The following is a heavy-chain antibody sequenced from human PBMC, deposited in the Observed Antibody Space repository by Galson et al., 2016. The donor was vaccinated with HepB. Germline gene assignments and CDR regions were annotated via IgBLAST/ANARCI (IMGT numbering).Heavy chain of an antibody. CDR1: GFSLNSYGVG. CDR2: VYWDDDY. V-gene: IGHV2-5*02. J-gene: IGHJ5*02. D-gene: IGHD7-27*01. Sequence: PALVKPTQTLTLTCTVSGFSLNSYGVGVAWIRQPPGEAPEWLGAVYWDDDYRYSPAPKSRITITRDSSRGQVNLTLTNMDPEDSATYYCAYTSARYTTNWYPNWLDPWGQGTLVTVSS. CDR3: AYTSARYTTNWYPNWLDP.